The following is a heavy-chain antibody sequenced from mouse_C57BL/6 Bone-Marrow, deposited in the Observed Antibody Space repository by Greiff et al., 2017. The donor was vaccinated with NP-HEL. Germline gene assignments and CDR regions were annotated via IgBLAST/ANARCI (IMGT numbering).Heavy chain of an antibody. J-gene: IGHJ4*01. V-gene: IGHV5-15*01. CDR1: GFTFSDYG. D-gene: IGHD2-2*01. CDR2: ISNLAYSI. CDR3: ARLWLRRDYAMDY. Sequence: EVQVVESGGGLVQPGGSLKLSCAASGFTFSDYGMAWVRQAPRKGPEWVAFISNLAYSIYYADTVTGRFTISRENAKNTLYLEMSSLRSEDTAMYYCARLWLRRDYAMDYWGQGTSVTVSS.